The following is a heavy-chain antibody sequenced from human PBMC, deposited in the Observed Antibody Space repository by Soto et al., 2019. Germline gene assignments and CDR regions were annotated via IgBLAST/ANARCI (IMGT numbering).Heavy chain of an antibody. CDR3: ARARITMLLEVIKYNMEV. D-gene: IGHD3-10*01. V-gene: IGHV4-59*01. Sequence: SETLSLTCTVSGVSISTYYWSWIRRPPGKGLEWIGYIYNSGSTHSNPSLQSRVTISVDTSKNQFSLKLSSVTAADTAIYYCARARITMLLEVIKYNMEVWCQGTTVTVSS. CDR2: IYNSGST. CDR1: GVSISTYY. J-gene: IGHJ6*02.